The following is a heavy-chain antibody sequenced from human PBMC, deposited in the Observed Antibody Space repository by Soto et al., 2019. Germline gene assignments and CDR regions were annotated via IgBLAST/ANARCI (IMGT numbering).Heavy chain of an antibody. CDR3: GKEGLGYDSSLRLNWFDP. Sequence: GGSLRLSCAPSGFTFNRYAMSWVRQAPGKGLEWVSTISGTGDNTYYADSVKGRFTISRDNSKNTLYLQMNSLRAEDTAVYFCGKEGLGYDSSLRLNWFDPWGQGTLVTVSS. CDR2: ISGTGDNT. J-gene: IGHJ5*02. D-gene: IGHD3-22*01. V-gene: IGHV3-23*01. CDR1: GFTFNRYA.